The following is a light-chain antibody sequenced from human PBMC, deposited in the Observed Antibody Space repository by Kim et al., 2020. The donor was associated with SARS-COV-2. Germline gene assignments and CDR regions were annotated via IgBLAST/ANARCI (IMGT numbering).Light chain of an antibody. CDR3: QAWDSSTDGV. J-gene: IGLJ2*01. CDR1: KLGDKY. V-gene: IGLV3-1*01. CDR2: QDS. Sequence: VSMSPGQTDSITCSGDKLGDKYACWYQQKPGQSPVLVIYQDSKRPSGIPERFSGSNSGNTATLTISGTQAMDEADYYCQAWDSSTDGVFGGGTQLTVL.